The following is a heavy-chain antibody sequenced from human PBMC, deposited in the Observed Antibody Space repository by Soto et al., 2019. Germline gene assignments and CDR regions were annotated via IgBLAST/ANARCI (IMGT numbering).Heavy chain of an antibody. Sequence: SETLSLTCTVSGGSISSGGYYWGWIRQHPGKGLEWIGYIYYSGSTYYNPSLKSRVTISVDTSKNQFSLKLSSVTAADTAVYYCARDAHPNIVVVPAAIHVGDLFDPWGQGTLVTVSS. CDR3: ARDAHPNIVVVPAAIHVGDLFDP. D-gene: IGHD2-2*01. CDR1: GGSISSGGYY. J-gene: IGHJ5*02. CDR2: IYYSGST. V-gene: IGHV4-31*03.